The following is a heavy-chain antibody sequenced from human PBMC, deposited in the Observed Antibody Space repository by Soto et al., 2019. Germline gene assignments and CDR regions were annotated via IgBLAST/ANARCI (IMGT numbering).Heavy chain of an antibody. CDR1: GFTCND. CDR3: VKDRSGWGSFDI. V-gene: IGHV3-23*01. Sequence: EVQVLESGGGLVQPGGSLRLSCSASGFTCNDINWVRQAPGKGLEWISRITGGGHTDYVDSVKGRFTISRDNSKNTGYLQMNSLRVDDTAVYYCVKDRSGWGSFDIWGQGTVVTVSS. D-gene: IGHD3-16*01. CDR2: ITGGGHT. J-gene: IGHJ3*02.